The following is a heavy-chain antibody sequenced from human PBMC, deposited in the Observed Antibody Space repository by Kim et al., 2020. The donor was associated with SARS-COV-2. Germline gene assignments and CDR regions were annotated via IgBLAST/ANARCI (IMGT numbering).Heavy chain of an antibody. CDR2: ISSSSRYI. CDR3: ARVYCSSTSCFLFDY. V-gene: IGHV3-21*01. D-gene: IGHD2-2*01. CDR1: GFTFSSYS. J-gene: IGHJ4*02. Sequence: GGSLRLSCAASGFTFSSYSMNWVRQAPGKGLEWVSSISSSSRYIYYADSVKGRFTISRDNAKNSLYLQRNSLRAEDTAVYYCARVYCSSTSCFLFDYWGRGALVTASS.